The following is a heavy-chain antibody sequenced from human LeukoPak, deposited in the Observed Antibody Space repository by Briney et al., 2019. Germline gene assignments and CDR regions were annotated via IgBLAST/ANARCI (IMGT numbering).Heavy chain of an antibody. D-gene: IGHD6-19*01. CDR1: GESFSGYY. Sequence: SETLSLTCAVYGESFSGYYWSWIRQSPEKGLEWIGQINHSGSTTYNPSLKSRLTISVDSSKNQVSLKLSSVTAADTAVYYCARARRPSVERQYSGGSYYSDDWG. CDR2: INHSGST. V-gene: IGHV4-34*01. J-gene: IGHJ4*01. CDR3: ARARRPSVERQYSGGSYYSDD.